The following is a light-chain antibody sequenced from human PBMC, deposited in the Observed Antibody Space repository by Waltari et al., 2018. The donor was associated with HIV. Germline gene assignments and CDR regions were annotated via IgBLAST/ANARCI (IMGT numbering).Light chain of an antibody. Sequence: EIVLTQSPATLSLSPGERATLSCRASQSVSSYLAWYQQKPGQAPRLLIYDASNGATGIPVRFSGSGSGTDFTLTISSLEPEDFAVYYCQQRSNWPRLTFGGGTKVEIK. J-gene: IGKJ4*01. CDR3: QQRSNWPRLT. V-gene: IGKV3-11*01. CDR2: DAS. CDR1: QSVSSY.